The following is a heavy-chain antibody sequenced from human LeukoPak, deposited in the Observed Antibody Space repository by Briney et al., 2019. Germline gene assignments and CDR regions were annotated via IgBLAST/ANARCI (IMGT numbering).Heavy chain of an antibody. V-gene: IGHV4-34*01. Sequence: KTSETLSLTCAVYGGSFSGYYWSWIRRPPGKGLEWIGEINHSGSTNYNPSLKSRVTISVDTSKNQFSLKLSSVTAADTAVYYCARGIPRQYSSSWYNYWGQGTLVTVSS. CDR3: ARGIPRQYSSSWYNY. CDR2: INHSGST. CDR1: GGSFSGYY. J-gene: IGHJ4*02. D-gene: IGHD6-13*01.